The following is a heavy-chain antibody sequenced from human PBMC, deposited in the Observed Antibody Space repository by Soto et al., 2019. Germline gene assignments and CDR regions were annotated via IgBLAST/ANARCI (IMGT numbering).Heavy chain of an antibody. J-gene: IGHJ3*02. CDR2: IIPIFGTA. CDR3: ARDFRDGYNLYDAFDI. V-gene: IGHV1-69*06. D-gene: IGHD5-12*01. CDR1: GGTFSSYA. Sequence: ASVKVSCKASGGTFSSYAISWVRQAPGQGLEWMGGIIPIFGTANYAQKFQGRVTITADKSTSTAYMELSSLRSEDTAVYYRARDFRDGYNLYDAFDIWGQGTMVTVSS.